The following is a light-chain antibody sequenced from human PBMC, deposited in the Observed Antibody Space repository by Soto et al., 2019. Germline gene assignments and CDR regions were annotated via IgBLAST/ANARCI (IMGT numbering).Light chain of an antibody. CDR2: WAS. Sequence: DIVMTQSPDSLAVSLGEKATINCKSSQSVLSSSNNKNYLAWYPPTPGHPPKXXIYWASTRESGVPERFSGSGAATDCTLTISSLRAEDVAVVYCQQYSTFPRTFCQGTKVDIK. V-gene: IGKV4-1*01. J-gene: IGKJ1*01. CDR3: QQYSTFPRT. CDR1: QSVLSSSNNKNY.